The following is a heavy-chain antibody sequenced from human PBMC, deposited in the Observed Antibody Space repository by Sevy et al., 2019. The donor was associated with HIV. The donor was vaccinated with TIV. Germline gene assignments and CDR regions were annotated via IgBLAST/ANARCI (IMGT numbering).Heavy chain of an antibody. D-gene: IGHD1-26*01. J-gene: IGHJ3*02. V-gene: IGHV3-30*02. CDR1: GFTFSSFG. CDR2: IRYDGKYK. Sequence: GGSLRLSCAASGFTFSSFGMHWIRQAPGKGLEWVAFIRYDGKYKYEADSMKGRFTISRDNSQNTLYLQMHSLRAEDTAVYYWAKDQWAGIWGQGTMVTVSS. CDR3: AKDQWAGI.